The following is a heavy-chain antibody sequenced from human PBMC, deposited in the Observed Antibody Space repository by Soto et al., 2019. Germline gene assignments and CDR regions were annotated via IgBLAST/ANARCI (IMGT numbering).Heavy chain of an antibody. CDR1: GYTFSSYA. D-gene: IGHD5-12*01. Sequence: QVQLVQSGAEVKKPGASVKVSCRASGYTFSSYALRWVRQAPGQRPEWMGWIIAGNGNTRYSQRFQGRVTITRDTSASTAYMELSSLTSEDTAVYYCARGGGSSGYDRLDYWGQATLVTVSS. V-gene: IGHV1-3*01. J-gene: IGHJ4*02. CDR3: ARGGGSSGYDRLDY. CDR2: IIAGNGNT.